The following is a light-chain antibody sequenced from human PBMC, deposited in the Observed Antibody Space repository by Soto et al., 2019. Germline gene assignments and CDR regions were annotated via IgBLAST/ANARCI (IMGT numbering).Light chain of an antibody. CDR2: GAS. J-gene: IGKJ4*01. V-gene: IGKV3-20*01. Sequence: EIVLTQSPGTLSLSPGEGATLSCRASQSVSSSYLAWYQQKPGQAPRLLIYGASSRATGIPDRFSGSGSGTDFTLTISRLEPEDFAVYYCQQYNSYPLTFGGGTKVDIK. CDR1: QSVSSSY. CDR3: QQYNSYPLT.